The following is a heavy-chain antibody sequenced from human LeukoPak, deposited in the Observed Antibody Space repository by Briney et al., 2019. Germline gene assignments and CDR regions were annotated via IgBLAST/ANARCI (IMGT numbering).Heavy chain of an antibody. Sequence: ASVKVSCKASGYTFTGYYMHWVRQAPGQGLEWMGWINPNSGGTNYAQKFQGRVTMTRDTYISTAYMELSRLRSDDTAVYYCARDTYYYGSGKGYWGQGTLVTVSS. J-gene: IGHJ4*02. CDR1: GYTFTGYY. D-gene: IGHD3-10*01. CDR2: INPNSGGT. V-gene: IGHV1-2*02. CDR3: ARDTYYYGSGKGY.